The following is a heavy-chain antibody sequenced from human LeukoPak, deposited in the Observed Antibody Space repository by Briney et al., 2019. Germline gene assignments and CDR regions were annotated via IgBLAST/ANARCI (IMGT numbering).Heavy chain of an antibody. CDR3: ARDRGDAFDI. J-gene: IGHJ3*02. CDR2: ISSSSSYI. V-gene: IGHV3-21*01. CDR1: GFTFSSYS. Sequence: GWSLRLSCAASGFTFSSYSMNWVRQAPGKGLEWVSSISSSSSYIYYADSVKGRFTISRDNAKNSLYLQMNSLRAEDTAVYYCARDRGDAFDIWGQGTMVTVSS.